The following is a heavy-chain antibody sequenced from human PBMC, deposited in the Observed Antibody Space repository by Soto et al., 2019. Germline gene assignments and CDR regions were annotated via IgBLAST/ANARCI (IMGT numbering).Heavy chain of an antibody. V-gene: IGHV3-9*01. CDR2: ISWNSGSI. CDR1: GFTFDDYA. CDR3: AKEALYYDSSGYYYGRAFDY. Sequence: GGSLRLSCAASGFTFDDYAIHWVRQAPGKGLEWVSGISWNSGSIGYADSVKGRFTISRDNAKNSLYLQMNSLRAEDTALYYCAKEALYYDSSGYYYGRAFDYWGQGTLVTVSS. D-gene: IGHD3-22*01. J-gene: IGHJ4*02.